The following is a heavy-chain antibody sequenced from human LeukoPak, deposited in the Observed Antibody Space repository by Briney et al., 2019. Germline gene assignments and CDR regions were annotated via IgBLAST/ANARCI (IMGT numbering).Heavy chain of an antibody. CDR1: GYTFTIYY. CDR2: FDPEDGET. J-gene: IGHJ4*02. V-gene: IGHV1-24*01. D-gene: IGHD3-10*01. Sequence: RASVKVSCKASGYTFTIYYMHWVRQAPGKGLEWMGGFDPEDGETIYAQRFQGRVTMTEDTSTDTAYMELSSLRSEDTAVYYCATDQPDYFGSGSYQFWGQGTLVTVSS. CDR3: ATDQPDYFGSGSYQF.